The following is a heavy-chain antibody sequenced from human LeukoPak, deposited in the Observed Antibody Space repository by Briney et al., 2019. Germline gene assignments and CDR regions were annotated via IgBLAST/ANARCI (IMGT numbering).Heavy chain of an antibody. J-gene: IGHJ4*02. V-gene: IGHV4-38-2*02. CDR2: IYHSGST. D-gene: IGHD6-19*01. Sequence: SETLSLTCTISGYSISSGYYWGWIRQPPGKGLEWIGSIYHSGSTYYNPSLKSRVTISLDTSGNQFSLKLSSVTAADTAVYYCARDLYSSGWGYFDYWGQGTLVTVSS. CDR1: GYSISSGYY. CDR3: ARDLYSSGWGYFDY.